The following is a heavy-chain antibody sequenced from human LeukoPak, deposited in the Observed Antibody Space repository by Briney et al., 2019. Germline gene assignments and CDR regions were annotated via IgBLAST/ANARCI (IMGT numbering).Heavy chain of an antibody. CDR1: GFTFSNYG. CDR2: VRYDESTK. D-gene: IGHD2-2*01. J-gene: IGHJ4*02. V-gene: IGHV3-30*02. Sequence: SLRLSCAASGFTFSNYGMHWVRQAPGKGLEWVAFVRYDESTKFYADSVKGRFTISRDNSKTTLYLQMNSLRAEDTAVYYCAKDVPAAYFDYWGQGTLVTVSS. CDR3: AKDVPAAYFDY.